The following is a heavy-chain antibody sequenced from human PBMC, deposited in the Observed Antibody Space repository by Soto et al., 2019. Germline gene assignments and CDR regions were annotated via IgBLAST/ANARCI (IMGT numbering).Heavy chain of an antibody. CDR3: ARLSDYDFWSGYSSHDY. J-gene: IGHJ4*02. V-gene: IGHV3-21*01. D-gene: IGHD3-3*01. Sequence: PGGSLRLSCAASGFTFSSYSMNWVRQAPGKGLEWVSSISSSSSYIYYADSVKGRFTISRDNAKNSLYLQMNSLRAEDTAVYYCARLSDYDFWSGYSSHDYWGQGTLVTVS. CDR1: GFTFSSYS. CDR2: ISSSSSYI.